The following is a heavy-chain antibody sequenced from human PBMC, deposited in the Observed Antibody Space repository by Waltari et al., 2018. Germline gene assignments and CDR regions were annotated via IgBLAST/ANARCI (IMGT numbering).Heavy chain of an antibody. CDR1: GYTFTGYY. CDR3: ARGLGVVVPAAKGWFDP. J-gene: IGHJ5*02. D-gene: IGHD2-2*01. V-gene: IGHV1-2*02. Sequence: QVQLVQSGAEVKKPGASVTVSCKASGYTFTGYYLHWVRQAPGQGLEWMGWINPNSGGTNYAQKFQGRVTMTRDTSISTAYMELSRLRSDDTAVYYCARGLGVVVPAAKGWFDPWGQGTLVTVSS. CDR2: INPNSGGT.